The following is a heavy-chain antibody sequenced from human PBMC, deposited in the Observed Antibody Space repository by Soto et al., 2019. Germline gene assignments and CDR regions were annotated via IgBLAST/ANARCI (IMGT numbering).Heavy chain of an antibody. CDR1: GGSVSGDKNY. CDR2: ISYSGAT. J-gene: IGHJ3*01. D-gene: IGHD3-9*01. V-gene: IGHV4-61*01. CDR3: ATSPRFDFDF. Sequence: QVQLQESGPGLVKPSETLSLICTVSGGSVSGDKNYWSWIRQSPGKGLEWIGYISYSGATNYNPSLKSRLTISVDRSKNQFALKLSSVTASDTALYYCATSPRFDFDFWGQGTTVIVSS.